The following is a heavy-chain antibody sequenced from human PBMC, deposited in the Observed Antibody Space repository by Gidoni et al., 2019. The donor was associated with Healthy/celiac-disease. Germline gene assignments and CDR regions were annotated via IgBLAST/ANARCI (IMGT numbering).Heavy chain of an antibody. CDR3: ARVRKVKELGNYYYYGMDV. CDR1: GDSVSSNSAA. V-gene: IGHV6-1*01. J-gene: IGHJ6*02. D-gene: IGHD7-27*01. Sequence: QVQLQQSGPGLVKPSQTLSLTCAISGDSVSSNSAAWNWIRQSPSRGLDWLGRTYYRSKWYNDYAVSVKSRITINPDTSKNQFSLQLNSVTPEDTAVYYCARVRKVKELGNYYYYGMDVWGQGTTVTVSS. CDR2: TYYRSKWYN.